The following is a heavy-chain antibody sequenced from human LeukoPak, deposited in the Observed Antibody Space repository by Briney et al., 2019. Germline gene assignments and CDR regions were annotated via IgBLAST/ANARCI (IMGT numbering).Heavy chain of an antibody. D-gene: IGHD3-10*01. CDR2: IYYSGST. J-gene: IGHJ6*03. CDR3: ARVKSSGFGEFIISGYYYYMDV. Sequence: SETLSLTCTVSGGPIRSYYWSWIRQPPGKGLEWIGYIYYSGSTNYNPSLKSRVTISVDTSKNQFSLKLSSVTAADTAVYYCARVKSSGFGEFIISGYYYYMDVWGKGTTVTISS. CDR1: GGPIRSYY. V-gene: IGHV4-59*01.